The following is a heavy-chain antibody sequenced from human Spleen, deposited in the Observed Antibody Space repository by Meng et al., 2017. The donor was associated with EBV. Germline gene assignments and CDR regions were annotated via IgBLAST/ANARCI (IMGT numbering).Heavy chain of an antibody. J-gene: IGHJ5*02. V-gene: IGHV2-5*02. Sequence: EFAGALVKPAPTFPLTGAFCGFCRAPDGEWVGARRQSPVEALEWLALIYWDDDKRCMQSLKSMLTITKDTSKNKVVLSMTNMDPVDTGTYYCVHTDGSARFDPWGQGILVTVSS. CDR1: GFCRAPDGEW. CDR2: IYWDDDK. D-gene: IGHD3-10*01. CDR3: VHTDGSARFDP.